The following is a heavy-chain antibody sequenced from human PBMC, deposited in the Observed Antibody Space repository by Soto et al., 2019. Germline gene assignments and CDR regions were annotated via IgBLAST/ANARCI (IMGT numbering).Heavy chain of an antibody. V-gene: IGHV3-48*02. CDR2: ISSSSSTI. J-gene: IGHJ3*02. CDR1: GFPFRSYS. Sequence: EVQLVESGGGLVQPGGSLRLSCAASGFPFRSYSMNWVRQAPGKGLEWVSYISSSSSTIYYADSVKGRFTISRDNAKNSLYLQMNSLRDEDTAVYYCARADHGITMVRGVSMDDDAFDIWGQGTMVTVSS. D-gene: IGHD3-10*01. CDR3: ARADHGITMVRGVSMDDDAFDI.